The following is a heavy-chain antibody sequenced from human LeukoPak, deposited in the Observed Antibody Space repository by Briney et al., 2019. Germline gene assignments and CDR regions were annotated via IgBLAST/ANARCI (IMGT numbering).Heavy chain of an antibody. Sequence: GGSLGLSCAASGFTFSSYAMHWVRQAPGKGLEWVAVISYDGSNKYYADSVKGRFTISRDNSENTLYLQMNSLRAEDTAVYYCARPSAMIAERAFDIWGQGTMVTVSS. D-gene: IGHD3-22*01. CDR2: ISYDGSNK. CDR1: GFTFSSYA. CDR3: ARPSAMIAERAFDI. J-gene: IGHJ3*02. V-gene: IGHV3-30-3*01.